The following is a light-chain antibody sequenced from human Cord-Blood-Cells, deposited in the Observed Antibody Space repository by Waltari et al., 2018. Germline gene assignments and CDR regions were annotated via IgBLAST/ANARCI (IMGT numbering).Light chain of an antibody. CDR2: YVS. V-gene: IGLV2-11*01. Sequence: QSSLPHPRSVSGPPDLSLTIPGTRTPIYVGGYHYVPWYQQHQGKASKLMIYYVSKRPSGVPDRFPGSKSGNAASLTISGREAEDEADYYCCSYAGRYTGVFGTGTKVIVL. CDR1: PIYVGGYHY. J-gene: IGLJ1*01. CDR3: CSYAGRYTGV.